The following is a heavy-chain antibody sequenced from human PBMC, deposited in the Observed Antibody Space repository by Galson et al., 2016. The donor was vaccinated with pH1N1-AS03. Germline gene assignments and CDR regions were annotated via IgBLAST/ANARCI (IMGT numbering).Heavy chain of an antibody. CDR2: IKEDVSAK. V-gene: IGHV3-7*03. D-gene: IGHD1-1*01. CDR1: GFTFSSHW. J-gene: IGHJ4*02. Sequence: SLRLSCAASGFTFSSHWMGWVRQTPGKGLEWVANIKEDVSAKYYLDSVKGRFTISRDNAKNSLSLEMNSLRAEDTAVYYCARDASHTGSAWYYFDYWGQGTLVTVSS. CDR3: ARDASHTGSAWYYFDY.